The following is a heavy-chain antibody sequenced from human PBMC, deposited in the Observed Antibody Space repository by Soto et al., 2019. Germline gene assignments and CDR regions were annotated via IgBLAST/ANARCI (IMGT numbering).Heavy chain of an antibody. D-gene: IGHD3-22*01. Sequence: QVQLVESGGGVVQPGRSLRLSCAASGFTFSSYAMHWVRQAPGKGLEWVAVISDDGSNKYYADSVKGRFTIARDNSKNTLYLQMNSLRAEDTAVYYCARDGSLIVVVTLMFDYWGKGTLVTVSS. CDR2: ISDDGSNK. CDR3: ARDGSLIVVVTLMFDY. CDR1: GFTFSSYA. J-gene: IGHJ4*02. V-gene: IGHV3-30-3*01.